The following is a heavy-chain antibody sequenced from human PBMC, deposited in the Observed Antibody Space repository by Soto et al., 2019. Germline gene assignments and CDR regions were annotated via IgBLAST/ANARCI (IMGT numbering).Heavy chain of an antibody. J-gene: IGHJ6*03. CDR3: AREFQYDFWSGIYYMDV. CDR1: GGSISSYY. D-gene: IGHD3-3*01. CDR2: IYYSGST. Sequence: SETLSLTCTVSGGSISSYYWSWIRQPPGKGLEWIGYIYYSGSTNYNPSLKSRVTISVDTSKNQFSLKLSSVTAADTAVYYCAREFQYDFWSGIYYMDVWGKGTTVTVSS. V-gene: IGHV4-59*01.